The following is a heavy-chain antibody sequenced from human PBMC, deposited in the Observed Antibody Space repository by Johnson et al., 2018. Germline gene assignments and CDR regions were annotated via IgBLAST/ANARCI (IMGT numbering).Heavy chain of an antibody. CDR1: GFTFSSYG. CDR2: ISYDGSNK. Sequence: QVQLVESGGGVVQPGRSLRLSCAASGFTFSSYGMHWVRQAPGKGLEWVAVISYDGSNKYYADSVKGRFTISRDNSKNTLYLQMNSLRAEDTAVYYWGKTTGMTQLGDAFDIWGQGTMVTVSS. V-gene: IGHV3-30*18. J-gene: IGHJ3*02. D-gene: IGHD6-13*01. CDR3: GKTTGMTQLGDAFDI.